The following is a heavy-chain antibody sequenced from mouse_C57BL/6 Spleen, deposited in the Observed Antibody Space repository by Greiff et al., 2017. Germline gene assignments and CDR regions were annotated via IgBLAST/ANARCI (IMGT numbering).Heavy chain of an antibody. J-gene: IGHJ3*01. CDR3: AREGIYDGYSFAY. Sequence: VKLMESGPELVKPGASVKISCKASGYAFSSSWMNWVKQRPGKGLEWIGRIYPGDGDTNYNGKFKGKATLTADKSSSTAYMQLSSLTSEDSAVYFCAREGIYDGYSFAYWGQGTLVTVSA. V-gene: IGHV1-82*01. D-gene: IGHD2-3*01. CDR2: IYPGDGDT. CDR1: GYAFSSSW.